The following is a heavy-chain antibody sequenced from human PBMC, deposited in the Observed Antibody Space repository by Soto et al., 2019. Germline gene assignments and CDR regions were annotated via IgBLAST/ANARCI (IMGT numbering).Heavy chain of an antibody. CDR1: GGSISSYY. D-gene: IGHD6-13*01. J-gene: IGHJ6*03. CDR3: ARHAAGSGIGNYYYYYYMDV. V-gene: IGHV4-59*08. Sequence: SETLSLTCTVSGGSISSYYWSWIRQPPGKGLEWIGYIYYSGSTNYNPSLKSRVTISVDTSKNQFSLKLSSVTAADTAVYYCARHAAGSGIGNYYYYYYMDVWGKGTTVTVSS. CDR2: IYYSGST.